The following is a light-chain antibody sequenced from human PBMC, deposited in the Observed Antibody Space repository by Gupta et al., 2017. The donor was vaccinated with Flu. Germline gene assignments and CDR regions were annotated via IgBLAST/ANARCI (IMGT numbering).Light chain of an antibody. J-gene: IGLJ2*01. CDR3: NSRDSTDNHQAV. CDR1: SLSNFY. Sequence: SSELTQDPAVSVALGQTVRITCQGDSLSNFYASWYQQKPGQAPVLVIYAKNIRPSGIPDRFSGSSSGNRASLTITGAQAEDEADYYCNSRDSTDNHQAVFGGGTKLTVL. V-gene: IGLV3-19*01. CDR2: AKN.